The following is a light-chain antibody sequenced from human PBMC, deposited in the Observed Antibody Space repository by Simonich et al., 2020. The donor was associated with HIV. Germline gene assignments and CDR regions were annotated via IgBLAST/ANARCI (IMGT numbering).Light chain of an antibody. Sequence: EIVMTHSPATLSVSTGKRATLSCRSSQSVSSNLAWYQQKPGQAPRLLIYGASTRATCIPARFSGSGSGTEFTLTISSMQSEDFAVYCCQQYNNWLTFGGGTKVEIK. J-gene: IGKJ4*01. V-gene: IGKV3-15*01. CDR2: GAS. CDR3: QQYNNWLT. CDR1: QSVSSN.